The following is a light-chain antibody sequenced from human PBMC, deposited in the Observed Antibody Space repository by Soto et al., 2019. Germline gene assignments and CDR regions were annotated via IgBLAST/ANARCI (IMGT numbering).Light chain of an antibody. Sequence: EIVLTQSPGTLSLSPGERATLSCRASQSVSSGYLAWYQQKPGQAPRLLIYGASSRATGIPDRFSGSGSGTDFTLTISSLEPEDFAVYYCQQRSNWPPITFGQGTRLEIK. CDR2: GAS. J-gene: IGKJ5*01. CDR1: QSVSSGY. V-gene: IGKV3D-20*02. CDR3: QQRSNWPPIT.